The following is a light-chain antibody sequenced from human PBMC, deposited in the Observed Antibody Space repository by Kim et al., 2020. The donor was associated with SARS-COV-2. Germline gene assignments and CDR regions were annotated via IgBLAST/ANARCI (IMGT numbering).Light chain of an antibody. CDR3: SSYTSSGTYWV. Sequence: QSITISCTGTSSDVGGYNYVSWYQQHPGKAPKLMIYDVSKRPSGVSNRFSGSKSGNTASLTISGLQAEDEADYYCSSYTSSGTYWVFGGGTQLTVL. CDR2: DVS. V-gene: IGLV2-14*04. J-gene: IGLJ3*02. CDR1: SSDVGGYNY.